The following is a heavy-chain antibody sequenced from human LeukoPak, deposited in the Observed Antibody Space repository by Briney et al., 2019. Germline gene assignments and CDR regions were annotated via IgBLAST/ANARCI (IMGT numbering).Heavy chain of an antibody. Sequence: GGSLRLSCVASGFIVSNNYMSWVRQAPGKGLEWVSVLYNAGSTYYADSVKGRFTISRDNSKNTLYLQMYSLRAEDTAVYYCAIFKGFFDYFDCWGQGILVTV. CDR1: GFIVSNNY. CDR3: AIFKGFFDYFDC. J-gene: IGHJ4*02. D-gene: IGHD3-3*01. CDR2: LYNAGST. V-gene: IGHV3-53*01.